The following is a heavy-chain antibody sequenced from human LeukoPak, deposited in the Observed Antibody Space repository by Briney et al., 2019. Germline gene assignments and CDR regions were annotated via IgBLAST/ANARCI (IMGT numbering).Heavy chain of an antibody. CDR3: ANYYYYDSSGYYWDY. CDR1: GFTFSSYA. V-gene: IGHV3-23*01. CDR2: ISGSGGST. Sequence: RGSRWFTCAASGFTFSSYAMSWVCQAPGKGLEWVSAISGSGGSTYYADSVKGRFTISRDKSKNTLYLQMNSLGAEDTAVYYCANYYYYDSSGYYWDYCGQVTLVTVSS. D-gene: IGHD3-22*01. J-gene: IGHJ4*02.